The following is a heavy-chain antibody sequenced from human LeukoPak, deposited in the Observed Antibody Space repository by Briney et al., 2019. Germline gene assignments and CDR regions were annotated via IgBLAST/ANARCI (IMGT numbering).Heavy chain of an antibody. J-gene: IGHJ3*02. Sequence: ASVKVSCEASGGTFSSYAISWVRQAPGQGLEWMGRIIPILGIANYAQKLQGRVTMTTDTSTSTAYMELRSLRSDDTAVYYCARDLTYYYGSGQLNGAFDIWGQGTMVTVSS. V-gene: IGHV1-69*04. CDR2: IIPILGIA. D-gene: IGHD3-10*01. CDR1: GGTFSSYA. CDR3: ARDLTYYYGSGQLNGAFDI.